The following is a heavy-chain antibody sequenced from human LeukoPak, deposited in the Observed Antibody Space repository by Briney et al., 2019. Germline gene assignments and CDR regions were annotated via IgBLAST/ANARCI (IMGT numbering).Heavy chain of an antibody. CDR3: VKGYSSSWSGYFDS. V-gene: IGHV3-9*01. Sequence: GGSLRLSCEASGFIFDGYVMYWVRQVPGKGLEWVSGITWDGYKIDYVKSVKGRFTISRDNARNSLFLQMNRVRVEDTASYYCVKGYSSSWSGYFDSWGQGTLVTVAS. CDR1: GFIFDGYV. CDR2: ITWDGYKI. J-gene: IGHJ4*02. D-gene: IGHD5-18*01.